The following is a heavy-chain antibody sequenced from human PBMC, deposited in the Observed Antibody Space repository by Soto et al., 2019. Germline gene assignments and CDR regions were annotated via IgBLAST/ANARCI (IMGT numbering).Heavy chain of an antibody. CDR2: ISAKSGNT. CDR1: GYTFTTSG. D-gene: IGHD1-7*01. CDR3: TRAGASDWNYVSTSS. J-gene: IGHJ4*02. V-gene: IGHV1-18*04. Sequence: QLGQSGAEVKKHGASVKVSCKASGYTFTTSGFNWVRQAPGQGLEWMGWISAKSGNTNYAPKLQGRVTMTTDTSTSTVYMELKSLTSDDTAISYFTRAGASDWNYVSTSSWGQGTLVTFSS.